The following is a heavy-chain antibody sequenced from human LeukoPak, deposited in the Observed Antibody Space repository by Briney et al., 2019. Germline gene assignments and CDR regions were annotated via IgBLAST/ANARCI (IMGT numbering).Heavy chain of an antibody. CDR3: ARELSTSFSYFDY. J-gene: IGHJ4*02. D-gene: IGHD2-2*01. CDR2: FYYSGST. Sequence: SETLSLTCTVSGGSITSYYWNWIRQPPGKGLEWIGYFYYSGSTNYNPSLKSRVTISGDTSKNQFSLKLSSVTAADTAVYYCARELSTSFSYFDYWGQGTLVTVSS. CDR1: GGSITSYY. V-gene: IGHV4-59*01.